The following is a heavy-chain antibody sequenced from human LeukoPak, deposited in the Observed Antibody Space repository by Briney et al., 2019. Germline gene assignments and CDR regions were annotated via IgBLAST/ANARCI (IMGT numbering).Heavy chain of an antibody. J-gene: IGHJ4*02. CDR2: ISSQSTYI. Sequence: EGSLRLSCTAQTSNLYPYSVNWVRQAPGKGLEWVSSISSQSTYIYYPDSMKGRFTISRDDAADSVFLQMNNLRVEDTAVYLCARGSGSSFYFGDWGQGTQVTVSS. D-gene: IGHD6-6*01. CDR1: TSNLYPYS. V-gene: IGHV3-21*01. CDR3: ARGSGSSFYFGD.